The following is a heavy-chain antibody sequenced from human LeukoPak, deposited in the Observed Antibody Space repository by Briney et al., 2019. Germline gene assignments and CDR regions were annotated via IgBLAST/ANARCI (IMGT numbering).Heavy chain of an antibody. CDR2: ISYDGSNK. CDR1: GFTFSSYG. CDR3: AKENRVGATYYFDY. D-gene: IGHD1-26*01. J-gene: IGHJ4*02. Sequence: PGGSLRLSCAATGFTFSSYGMHWVRQAPGKGLEWVAVISYDGSNKYYADSVKGRFTISRDNSKNTLYLQMNSLRAEDTAVYYCAKENRVGATYYFDYWGQGTLVTVSS. V-gene: IGHV3-30*18.